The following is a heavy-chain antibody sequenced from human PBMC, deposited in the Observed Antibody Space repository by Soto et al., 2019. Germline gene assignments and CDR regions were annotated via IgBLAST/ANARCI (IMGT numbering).Heavy chain of an antibody. CDR2: LTGSGDSI. V-gene: IGHV3-23*01. CDR1: GFTFSRYA. J-gene: IGHJ4*02. CDR3: AKYHPWEQPNYYFDF. D-gene: IGHD1-26*01. Sequence: EVQLLESGGGLVQPGGSLRLSCASSGFTFSRYAMTWVRQAPGKGLEWVSALTGSGDSIYYADSVKGRFTISRDNSKNTLYLQMNRLRAEDTAVYYCAKYHPWEQPNYYFDFWGQGTLVTVSS.